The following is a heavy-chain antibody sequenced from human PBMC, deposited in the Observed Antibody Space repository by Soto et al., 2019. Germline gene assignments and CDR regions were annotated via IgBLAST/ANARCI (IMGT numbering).Heavy chain of an antibody. CDR1: GYTFKNYG. D-gene: IGHD3-9*01. J-gene: IGHJ4*02. CDR3: VLGGLETGYYRDMDY. Sequence: QDHLVQSGGEVKKPGASAKVSCKASGYTFKNYGINCVRQAPGRGLEWVAWISAYYGDTSYPQHLKCRVTVTTDTLTNTAYMELRSLRPDDTAVYFCVLGGLETGYYRDMDYWGQGTLVSVSS. CDR2: ISAYYGDT. V-gene: IGHV1-18*04.